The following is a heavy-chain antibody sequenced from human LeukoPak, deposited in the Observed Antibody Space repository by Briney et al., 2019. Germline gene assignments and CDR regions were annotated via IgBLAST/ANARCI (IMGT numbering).Heavy chain of an antibody. D-gene: IGHD5-12*01. CDR3: AKDRAHVGTMVDVFDF. J-gene: IGHJ3*01. V-gene: IGHV1-2*02. CDR2: INPNSGDT. CDR1: GFTFTTYY. Sequence: GASVKVSCKTSGFTFTTYYIHWVRQAPGQGPEWMGWINPNSGDTKYARKFQGRVIMARETSITTAYMELRRLTSDDTAMYYCAKDRAHVGTMVDVFDFWGQGTMVTVSS.